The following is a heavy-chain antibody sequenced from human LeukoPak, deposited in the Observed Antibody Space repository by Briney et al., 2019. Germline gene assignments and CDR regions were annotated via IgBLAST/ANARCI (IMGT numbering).Heavy chain of an antibody. J-gene: IGHJ5*02. D-gene: IGHD2-2*02. CDR1: GGSISSYY. Sequence: SETLSLTCTVSGGSISSYYWSWIRQPAGKGLEWIGRIYTSGSTNYNPSLKSRVTISVDTSKNQFSLKLSSVTAADTAVYYCARGRKGYCSSTSCYTNWFDPWGQGTLVTVSS. CDR2: IYTSGST. V-gene: IGHV4-4*07. CDR3: ARGRKGYCSSTSCYTNWFDP.